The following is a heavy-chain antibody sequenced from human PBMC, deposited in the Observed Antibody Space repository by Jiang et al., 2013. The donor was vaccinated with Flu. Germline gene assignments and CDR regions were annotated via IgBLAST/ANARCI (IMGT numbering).Heavy chain of an antibody. CDR3: ARDLMYYFDSSAATNG. CDR2: INPNSGDT. CDR1: GYTFIGYY. Sequence: SVKVSCKASGYTFIGYYMHWVRQAPGQGLEWMGWINPNSGDTNYAQKFQGRVTMTRDTSISTAYMELSRLTSDDTAVYYCARDLMYYFDSSAATNGWGQGTLVTVSS. V-gene: IGHV1-2*02. J-gene: IGHJ4*02. D-gene: IGHD3-22*01.